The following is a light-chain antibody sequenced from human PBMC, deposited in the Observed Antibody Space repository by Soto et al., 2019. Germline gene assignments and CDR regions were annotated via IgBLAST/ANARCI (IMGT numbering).Light chain of an antibody. CDR3: QQYNSYST. Sequence: DIQMTQSPSTLSASVGDGVTITCRASQSISTWLAWYQQKPGKAPKLLIYDASSLESGVPSRFSGSASGTEFTLTISSLQPDDFATYHCQQYNSYSTCGQGTKVEIK. CDR1: QSISTW. CDR2: DAS. J-gene: IGKJ1*01. V-gene: IGKV1-5*01.